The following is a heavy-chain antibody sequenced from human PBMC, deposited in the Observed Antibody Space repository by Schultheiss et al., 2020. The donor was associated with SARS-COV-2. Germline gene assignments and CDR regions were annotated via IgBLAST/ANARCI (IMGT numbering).Heavy chain of an antibody. CDR2: IYHSGST. CDR1: GGSISSGGYY. D-gene: IGHD3-10*01. Sequence: SETLSLTCTVSGGSISSGGYYWSWIRQPPGKGLEWIGEIYHSGSTNYNPSLKSRVTMSVDTSKNQLSLKLRSVTAADTAVYYCARGPPGGGYHYYGMDVWGQGTKVTVSS. J-gene: IGHJ6*02. CDR3: ARGPPGGGYHYYGMDV. V-gene: IGHV4-61*08.